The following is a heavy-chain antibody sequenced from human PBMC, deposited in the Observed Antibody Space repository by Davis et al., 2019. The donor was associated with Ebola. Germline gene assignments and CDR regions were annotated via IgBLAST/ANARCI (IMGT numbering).Heavy chain of an antibody. CDR2: IKSKTDGGTT. CDR1: GFTFSNAW. V-gene: IGHV3-15*01. J-gene: IGHJ2*01. Sequence: PGGSLRLSCAASGFTFSNAWMSWVRQAPGKGLEWVGRIKSKTDGGTTDYAAPVKGRFTISRDDSKNTLYLQMNSLKTEDTAVYYCTTYQQQWLAWYFDLWGRGTLVTVSS. CDR3: TTYQQQWLAWYFDL. D-gene: IGHD6-19*01.